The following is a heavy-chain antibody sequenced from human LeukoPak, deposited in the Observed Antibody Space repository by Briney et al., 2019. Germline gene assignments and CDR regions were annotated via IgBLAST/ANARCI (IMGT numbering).Heavy chain of an antibody. J-gene: IGHJ3*01. CDR3: AREFERYGGYVGAFDL. D-gene: IGHD5-12*01. CDR2: INPKSGGT. V-gene: IGHV1-2*02. Sequence: GASVKVSCKTSGYTFTNYFIHWVRQAPGQGLEWMGWINPKSGGTLSAQKFQGRVTMTTDTSTTTAYMDLSRLTSDDTAVYHCAREFERYGGYVGAFDLWGQGTMVTVSS. CDR1: GYTFTNYF.